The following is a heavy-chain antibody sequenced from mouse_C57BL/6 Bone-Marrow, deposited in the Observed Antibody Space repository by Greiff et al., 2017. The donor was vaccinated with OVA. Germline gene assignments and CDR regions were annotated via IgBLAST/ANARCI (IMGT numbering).Heavy chain of an antibody. CDR3: ARLDAMDY. J-gene: IGHJ4*01. V-gene: IGHV5-12*01. CDR2: ISNGGGST. Sequence: EVHLVESGGGLVQPGGSLKLSCAASGFTFRDFYMYWIRQTPKKRLEWVEYISNGGGSTYYPDTVKGRFTISRDNAKNTLYLQMSRLKSEDTAMYYCARLDAMDYWGQGTSVTVSS. CDR1: GFTFRDFY.